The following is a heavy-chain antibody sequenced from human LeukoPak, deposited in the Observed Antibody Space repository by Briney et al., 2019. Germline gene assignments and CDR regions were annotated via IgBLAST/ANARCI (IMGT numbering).Heavy chain of an antibody. V-gene: IGHV1-46*01. J-gene: IGHJ4*02. CDR2: INPSGGST. CDR3: ARGSNYYFDSSADYPRY. Sequence: ASVEVSFKASGYPFTTYFMHWVRQAPGQGLEWMGIINPSGGSTTYAQKFQGRVTMTRDTSTSTVYMELSSLRSEDTAVYFCARGSNYYFDSSADYPRYWGQGTLVTVSS. CDR1: GYPFTTYF. D-gene: IGHD3-22*01.